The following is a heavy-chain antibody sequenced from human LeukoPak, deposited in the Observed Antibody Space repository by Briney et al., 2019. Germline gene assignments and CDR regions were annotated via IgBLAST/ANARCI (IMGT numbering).Heavy chain of an antibody. V-gene: IGHV3-15*01. J-gene: IGHJ4*02. D-gene: IGHD3-3*01. CDR2: IKRNTDGGTT. Sequence: PGGSLRLSCAASGFTFSNAWMSWVRQAPGKGLEWVGRIKRNTDGGTTDYAAPVKGRFTISRDDSKNTLYLQMNSLKTEDTAVYYCTRDQTEGYYDFWSGYYTSHYFDYWGQGTLVTVSS. CDR3: TRDQTEGYYDFWSGYYTSHYFDY. CDR1: GFTFSNAW.